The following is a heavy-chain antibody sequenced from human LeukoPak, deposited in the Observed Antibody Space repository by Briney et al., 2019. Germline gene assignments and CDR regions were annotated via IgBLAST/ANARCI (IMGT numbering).Heavy chain of an antibody. CDR2: LYNTGNT. J-gene: IGHJ4*02. D-gene: IGHD6-13*01. V-gene: IGHV3-53*01. CDR1: GFTVNSNY. Sequence: TGGSLRLSCAASGFTVNSNYLSWARQAPGKGLEWVSTLYNTGNTYYANSVKGRFSISRDNSKNTLFLQMNSLRAEDTAVYYCARLTPAAGRLYFVDWGPGTLVTVSS. CDR3: ARLTPAAGRLYFVD.